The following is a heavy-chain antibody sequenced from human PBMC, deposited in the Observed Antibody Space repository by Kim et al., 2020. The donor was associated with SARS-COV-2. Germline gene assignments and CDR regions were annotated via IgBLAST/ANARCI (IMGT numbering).Heavy chain of an antibody. CDR2: IYYSANT. D-gene: IGHD3-3*01. V-gene: IGHV4-39*01. J-gene: IGHJ5*02. CDR3: ARQREWQLGGGGWFDP. Sequence: SETLSLTCTVSGGSISSSSYYWGWIRQPPGKGLEWIGNIYYSANTYYNPSLKSRVTISVDSSKNQFSLKLSSVTAADTAVYFCARQREWQLGGGGWFDPWGQGTLVTVSS. CDR1: GGSISSSSYY.